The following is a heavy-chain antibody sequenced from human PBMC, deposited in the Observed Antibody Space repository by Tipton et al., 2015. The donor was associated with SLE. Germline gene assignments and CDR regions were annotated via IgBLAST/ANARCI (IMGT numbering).Heavy chain of an antibody. D-gene: IGHD5-24*01. CDR2: VFYSGST. CDR3: ARAEYSAYNVPQFDL. CDR1: GGSISNGTYS. V-gene: IGHV4-61*01. J-gene: IGHJ4*02. Sequence: TLSLTCAVSGGSISNGTYSWSWIRQPPGKGLEWIGYVFYSGSTNYNPSFRGRVTMSVDTSKIQFSLRLNSVTAADTAIYYCARAEYSAYNVPQFDLWGQGALVTVSS.